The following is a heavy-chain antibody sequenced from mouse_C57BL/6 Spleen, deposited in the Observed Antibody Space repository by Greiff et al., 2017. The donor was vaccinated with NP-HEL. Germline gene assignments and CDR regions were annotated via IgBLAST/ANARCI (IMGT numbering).Heavy chain of an antibody. V-gene: IGHV1-26*01. CDR1: GYTFTDYY. CDR2: INPNNGGT. Sequence: EVQLQQSGPELVKPGASVKISCKASGYTFTDYYMNWVKQSHGKSLEWIGDINPNNGGTSYNQKFKGKATLTVDKSSSTAYMELRSLTSEDSAVYYCASDDYDRFAYWGQGTLVTVSA. D-gene: IGHD2-4*01. CDR3: ASDDYDRFAY. J-gene: IGHJ3*01.